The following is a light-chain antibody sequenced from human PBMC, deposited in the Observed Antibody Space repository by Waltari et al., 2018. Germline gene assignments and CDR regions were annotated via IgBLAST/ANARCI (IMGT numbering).Light chain of an antibody. V-gene: IGLV4-69*02. Sequence: QLVLTQSPSASASLGASVKLTCTLDSGHSSNIVAWLHPHPAKGPRYLMKVNSDGSHSKGDEIPDRFSGSSSGAERYLTISSVQSEDEADYYCETGGHGTWVFGGGTKLTVL. CDR2: VNSDGSH. CDR3: ETGGHGTWV. J-gene: IGLJ3*02. CDR1: SGHSSNI.